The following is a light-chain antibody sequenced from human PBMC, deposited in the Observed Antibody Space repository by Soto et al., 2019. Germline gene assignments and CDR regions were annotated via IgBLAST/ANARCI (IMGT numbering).Light chain of an antibody. J-gene: IGKJ1*01. V-gene: IGKV1-5*01. CDR2: DAS. CDR3: QQFASSTT. CDR1: HNIERS. Sequence: TQMTQSHSTLSESVGDRVTITFRASHNIERSMAWYQQKPGIAPSLLIFDASTLHTGVPSRFSCSGSGTDFTLTISSLQPDDLATYYCQQFASSTTFGQGTKVDIK.